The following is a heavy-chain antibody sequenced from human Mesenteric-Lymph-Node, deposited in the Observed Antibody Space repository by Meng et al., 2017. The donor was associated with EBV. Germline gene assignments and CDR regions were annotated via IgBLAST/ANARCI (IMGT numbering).Heavy chain of an antibody. CDR2: IYHRGST. Sequence: QGAGPGLVKPSGTLSLTCAVSGGSISTSNWGSWVRQPPGKGLEWIGEIYHRGSTNYNPSLTSRVTISVDESKNEFSLSLTSVTAADTAVYFCARVNEGQWLVRGAFDYWGQGTLVTASS. CDR3: ARVNEGQWLVRGAFDY. V-gene: IGHV4-4*02. CDR1: GGSISTSNW. J-gene: IGHJ4*02. D-gene: IGHD6-19*01.